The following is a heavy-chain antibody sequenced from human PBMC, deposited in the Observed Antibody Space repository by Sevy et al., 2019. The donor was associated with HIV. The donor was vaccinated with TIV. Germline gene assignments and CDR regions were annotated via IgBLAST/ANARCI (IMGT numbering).Heavy chain of an antibody. CDR3: AGDGGNYFDY. Sequence: GGSLRLSCEASGFTFTSYSMNWVRQAPGKGLEWVSSISSYSYISYGDSVKGRLTVSRDNAKNSLYLQMNSLRAEDMAVYYSAGDGGNYFDYWGQGTLVTVSS. V-gene: IGHV3-21*01. CDR1: GFTFTSYS. D-gene: IGHD3-16*01. CDR2: ISSYSYI. J-gene: IGHJ4*02.